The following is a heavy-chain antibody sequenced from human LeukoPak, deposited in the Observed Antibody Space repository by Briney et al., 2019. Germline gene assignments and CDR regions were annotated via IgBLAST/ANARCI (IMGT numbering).Heavy chain of an antibody. Sequence: PSETLSLTCTVSGGSIGSYYWSWIRQPPGKGLEWIGYIYYSGSTNYNPSLKSRVTISVDTSKNQFSLKLSSVTAADTAVYYCVRRGYDSSGFDWGQGTLVTVSS. D-gene: IGHD3-22*01. V-gene: IGHV4-59*01. CDR1: GGSIGSYY. CDR3: VRRGYDSSGFD. J-gene: IGHJ4*02. CDR2: IYYSGST.